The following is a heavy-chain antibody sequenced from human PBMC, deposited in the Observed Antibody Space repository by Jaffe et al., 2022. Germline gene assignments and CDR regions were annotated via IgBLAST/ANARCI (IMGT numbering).Heavy chain of an antibody. CDR1: GGSISSGSYY. J-gene: IGHJ3*01. V-gene: IGHV4-61*02. Sequence: QVQLQESGPGLVKPSQTLSLTCTVSGGSISSGSYYWSWIRQPAGKGLEWIGRIYTSGSTNYNPSLKSRVTISVDTSKNQFSLKLSSVTAADTAVYYCARDNGYYYDSSGYYIETWGQGTMVTVSS. D-gene: IGHD3-22*01. CDR2: IYTSGST. CDR3: ARDNGYYYDSSGYYIET.